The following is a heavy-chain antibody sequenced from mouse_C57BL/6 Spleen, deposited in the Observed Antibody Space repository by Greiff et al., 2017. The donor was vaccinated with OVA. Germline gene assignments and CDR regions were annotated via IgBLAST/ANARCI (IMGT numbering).Heavy chain of an antibody. J-gene: IGHJ2*01. CDR2: IDPETGGT. V-gene: IGHV1-15*01. Sequence: VQLQQSGAELVRPGASVTLSCKASGYTFTDYEMHWVKQTPVHGLEWIGAIDPETGGTAYNQKIKGKAILTADKSSSTAYMEIRSLTSEDSAVYYCTKDSYSAGDERDYWGQGTTLTVSS. CDR3: TKDSYSAGDERDY. D-gene: IGHD3-2*02. CDR1: GYTFTDYE.